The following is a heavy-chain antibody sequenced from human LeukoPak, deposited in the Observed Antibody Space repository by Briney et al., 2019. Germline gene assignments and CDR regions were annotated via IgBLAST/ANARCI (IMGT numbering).Heavy chain of an antibody. J-gene: IGHJ4*02. D-gene: IGHD2-2*01. CDR1: GFTFSVST. V-gene: IGHV3-21*01. CDR2: ISPSGTDM. Sequence: PGGSLRLSCAASGFTFSVSTMTWVRQAPGKGLEWVSSISPSGTDMYFAQSLKGRFTTSRDNTWGTVSLQMSSLRVDDTAVYYCARADCRTASCFLDNWGQGTLVTVSS. CDR3: ARADCRTASCFLDN.